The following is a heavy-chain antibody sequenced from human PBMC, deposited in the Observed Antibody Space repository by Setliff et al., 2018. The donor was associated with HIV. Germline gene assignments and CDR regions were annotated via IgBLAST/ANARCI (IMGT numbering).Heavy chain of an antibody. CDR3: ARGRDKYGPIDY. V-gene: IGHV4-39*07. CDR2: MYYRGST. J-gene: IGHJ4*02. Sequence: SETLSLTCTVSGGSISSSGYYWGWIRQPPGKGLEWIGNMYYRGSTYYNPSLKSRVTISVDTSKNQFSLKLSSVTAADTAVYYCARGRDKYGPIDYWGQGTLVTVSS. CDR1: GGSISSSGYY. D-gene: IGHD3-10*01.